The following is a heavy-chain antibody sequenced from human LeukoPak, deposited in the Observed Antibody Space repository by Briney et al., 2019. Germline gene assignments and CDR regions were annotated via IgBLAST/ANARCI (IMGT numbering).Heavy chain of an antibody. J-gene: IGHJ4*02. D-gene: IGHD4-23*01. Sequence: SETLSLTCTVSGYPISSGYYWGWIRQPPGKGLEWIGSIYHSGSTYYNPSLKSRVTISVDTSKNQFSLKLSSVTAADTAVYYCARELYGGLDYWGQGTLVTVSS. V-gene: IGHV4-38-2*02. CDR1: GYPISSGYY. CDR3: ARELYGGLDY. CDR2: IYHSGST.